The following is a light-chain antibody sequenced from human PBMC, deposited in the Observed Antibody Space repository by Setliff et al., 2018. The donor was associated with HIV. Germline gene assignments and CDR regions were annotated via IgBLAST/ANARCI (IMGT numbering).Light chain of an antibody. Sequence: QSALTQPASVSGSPGQSITISCTGSSSDVGGYMSVSWYQQYPGEVPKLMIYDVTKRPSGISNRFSGSKSGSTASLTISGLQAEDEADYYCCSYAGSDTWIVGGGTKVTVL. V-gene: IGLV2-23*02. CDR2: DVT. J-gene: IGLJ2*01. CDR1: SSDVGGYMS. CDR3: CSYAGSDTWI.